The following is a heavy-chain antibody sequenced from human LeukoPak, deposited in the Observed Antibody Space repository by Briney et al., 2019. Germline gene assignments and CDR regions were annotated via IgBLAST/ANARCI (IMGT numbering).Heavy chain of an antibody. D-gene: IGHD6-13*01. Sequence: PGGSLRLSCAAPGFTFSDYYMSWIRQAPGKGLEWVSYISSSSSYTNYADSVKGRFTISRDNAKNSLYLQMNSLRAEDTAVYYCARDKGFGIAAAPDYWGQGTLVTVSS. V-gene: IGHV3-11*06. CDR3: ARDKGFGIAAAPDY. CDR1: GFTFSDYY. CDR2: ISSSSSYT. J-gene: IGHJ4*02.